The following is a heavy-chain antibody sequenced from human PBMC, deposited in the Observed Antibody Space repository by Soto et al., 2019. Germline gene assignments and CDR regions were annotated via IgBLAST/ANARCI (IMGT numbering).Heavy chain of an antibody. V-gene: IGHV3-23*01. Sequence: GESLKISCAVSGFLCSSFDMSWVRQAPGKGLDWVSTILVGGSTHYEDSVKGRFTISRDTSKNTVYLQMNSLTAGDTAVYYCAKATATSGGAFEIYGQGTLVTVSS. CDR2: ILVGGST. J-gene: IGHJ3*02. CDR1: GFLCSSFD. CDR3: AKATATSGGAFEI. D-gene: IGHD1-1*01.